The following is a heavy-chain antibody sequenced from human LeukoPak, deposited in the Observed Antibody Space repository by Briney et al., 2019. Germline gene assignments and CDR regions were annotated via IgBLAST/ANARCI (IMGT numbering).Heavy chain of an antibody. D-gene: IGHD3-16*01. CDR2: IYTSGSI. CDR1: GASISSGSYY. J-gene: IGHJ4*02. CDR3: ARDVTPATL. Sequence: PSQTLSLTCTVSGASISSGSYYWTWIRQPAGKGLEWIERIYTSGSINYNPSLKSRVTISVDTSKNQFSLDLNSVTAADTAVYYCARDVTPATLWGQGTLVTVSS. V-gene: IGHV4-61*02.